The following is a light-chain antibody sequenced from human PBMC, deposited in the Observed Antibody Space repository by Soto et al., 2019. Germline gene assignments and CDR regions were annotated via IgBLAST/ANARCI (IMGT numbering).Light chain of an antibody. CDR3: QQYHSQRT. V-gene: IGKV1-8*01. CDR1: QGISSY. Sequence: AIRMTQSPSSFSASTGDRVTIACRASQGISSYLAWYQQKPGKAPKLLIYAASTLQSGVPSRFSGSGSGTDFTLTISCLQSEDFATYYCQQYHSQRTFGQGTKVDIK. CDR2: AAS. J-gene: IGKJ1*01.